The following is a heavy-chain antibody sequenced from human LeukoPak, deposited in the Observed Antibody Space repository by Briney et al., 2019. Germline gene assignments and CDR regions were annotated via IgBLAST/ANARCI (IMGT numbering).Heavy chain of an antibody. D-gene: IGHD3-3*01. CDR2: IYYSGST. Sequence: SETLSLTCAVSGGSISSGGYSWSWIRQPPGKGLEWIGYIYYSGSTYYNPSLKSRVTISVDTSKNQFSLKLSSVTAADTAVYYCARFLRGNFDYWGQGTLVTVSS. CDR3: ARFLRGNFDY. J-gene: IGHJ4*02. CDR1: GGSISSGGYS. V-gene: IGHV4-30-4*07.